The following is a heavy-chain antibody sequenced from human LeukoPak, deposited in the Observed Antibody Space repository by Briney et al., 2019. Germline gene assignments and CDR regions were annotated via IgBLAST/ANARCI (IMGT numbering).Heavy chain of an antibody. Sequence: WASVKVSCKASGYTFTSYGISWVRQAPGQGLEWMGWISAYNGNTNYAQKLQGRVTMTTDTSTSTAYMELRSLRSDDTAVYYCARSRYSSGWYRALGYYYGMDVWGQGTTVTVSS. CDR2: ISAYNGNT. J-gene: IGHJ6*02. CDR3: ARSRYSSGWYRALGYYYGMDV. CDR1: GYTFTSYG. D-gene: IGHD6-19*01. V-gene: IGHV1-18*01.